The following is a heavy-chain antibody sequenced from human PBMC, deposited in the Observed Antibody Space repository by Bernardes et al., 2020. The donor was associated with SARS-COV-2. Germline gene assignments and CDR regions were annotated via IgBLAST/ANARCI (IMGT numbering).Heavy chain of an antibody. V-gene: IGHV4-34*01. J-gene: IGHJ6*02. D-gene: IGHD6-19*01. CDR2: ISHSGST. CDR1: GGSFSGSY. Sequence: SETLSLTCAVYGGSFSGSYWSWIRQPPGQGLEWIGEISHSGSTTYNPSLKSRVTISVDTSKNQFSLNLNSVTAADTAVYYCARGTAAGTDGMDVWGQGTTVTVSS. CDR3: ARGTAAGTDGMDV.